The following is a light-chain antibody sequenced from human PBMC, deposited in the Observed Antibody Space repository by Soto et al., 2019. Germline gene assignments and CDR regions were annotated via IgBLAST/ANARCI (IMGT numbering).Light chain of an antibody. CDR1: QRVSSNY. J-gene: IGKJ3*01. V-gene: IGKV3-20*01. CDR2: GVS. CDR3: QQYDSSPGT. Sequence: EFVLTQSPGTLSLSPGDRATISCRTSQRVSSNYLAWYQQKPGQAPRLLIHGVSNRATGIPDRFSGSGSGTDFTLTIGGLEPEDVAVYYCQQYDSSPGTFGPGTKVDI.